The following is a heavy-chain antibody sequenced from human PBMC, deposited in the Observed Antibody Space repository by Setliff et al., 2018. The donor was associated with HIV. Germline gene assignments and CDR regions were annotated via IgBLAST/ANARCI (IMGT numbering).Heavy chain of an antibody. V-gene: IGHV3-53*01. CDR1: GFTFSSYS. D-gene: IGHD3-10*01. Sequence: GGSLRLSCAASGFTFSSYSMNWVRQAPGKGLEWVSVIYVGDTKYYADSVKGRFTISRDNSKNTLYLQMNSLRAEDTALYYWARDDRDYSGSGGGRYMDVWGEGTPVTVSS. CDR2: IYVGDTK. CDR3: ARDDRDYSGSGGGRYMDV. J-gene: IGHJ6*03.